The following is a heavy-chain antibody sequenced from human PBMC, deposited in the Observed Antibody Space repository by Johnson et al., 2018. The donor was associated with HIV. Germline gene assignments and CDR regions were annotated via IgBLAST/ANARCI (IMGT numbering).Heavy chain of an antibody. J-gene: IGHJ3*02. CDR2: ISCDGSNK. Sequence: QVQLVESGGGVVQPGRSLRLSCAASGFTFSSYAMHWVRQAPGKGLEWVAVISCDGSNKYYADSVKGRFTISRDNSKNTLYLPMNSLRADDTAVYYCAKDLRWEDAFDIWGQGTMVTVSS. V-gene: IGHV3-30*04. D-gene: IGHD1-26*01. CDR3: AKDLRWEDAFDI. CDR1: GFTFSSYA.